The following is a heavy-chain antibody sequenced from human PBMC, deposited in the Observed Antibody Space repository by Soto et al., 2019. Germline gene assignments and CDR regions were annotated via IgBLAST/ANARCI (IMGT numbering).Heavy chain of an antibody. D-gene: IGHD6-13*01. CDR2: IYSTGNT. CDR3: RRSSRYSTDV. J-gene: IGHJ6*02. CDR1: GDSIRSSSY. V-gene: IGHV4-39*01. Sequence: QLQLQESGPGLVKPSETLSLTCTVSGDSIRSSSYWGWIRQPPGKGLEWIGSIYSTGNTYYNPSLISQVTISVDTSKNQFSLNVISVTAAYTAVYYCRRSSRYSTDVWGQGTTVTVSS.